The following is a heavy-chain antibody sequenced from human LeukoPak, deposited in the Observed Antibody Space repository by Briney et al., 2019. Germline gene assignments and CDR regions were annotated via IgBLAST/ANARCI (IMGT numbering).Heavy chain of an antibody. Sequence: GGSLRLSCAASGFTFSSYAMHWVRQAPGKGLEWVAVISYDGSNKYYADSVKGRFTISRDNSKNTLYLQMNSLRAEDTAVYYCARGNLDYWGQGTPVTVSS. CDR1: GFTFSSYA. V-gene: IGHV3-30-3*01. CDR2: ISYDGSNK. J-gene: IGHJ4*02. CDR3: ARGNLDY.